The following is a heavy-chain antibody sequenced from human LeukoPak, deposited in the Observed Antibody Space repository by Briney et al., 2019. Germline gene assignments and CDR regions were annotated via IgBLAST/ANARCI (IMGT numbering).Heavy chain of an antibody. Sequence: SETLSLTCTVSGGPVTNYYWSWIRQPPGKGLEWIGNIYYSGSTNFNPSLKSRVTILVDTSENQFSLKLSSVTAADTAVYYCARRIAVAGRTGWFFDYWGQGTPVTVSS. CDR2: IYYSGST. D-gene: IGHD6-19*01. J-gene: IGHJ4*02. CDR1: GGPVTNYY. V-gene: IGHV4-59*08. CDR3: ARRIAVAGRTGWFFDY.